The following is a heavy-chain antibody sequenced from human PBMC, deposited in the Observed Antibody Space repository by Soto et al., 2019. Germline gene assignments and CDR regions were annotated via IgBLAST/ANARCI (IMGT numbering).Heavy chain of an antibody. Sequence: SETLSLTCAVSGASISGSYYYWAWLRQPPGKGPEWIGSVFYTGFTSYNPSLESRVSVSVDTSKSQFSLKLSAVTAADTAVYYCATSQKGYNWNGFDHWGQGALVTVSS. D-gene: IGHD1-20*01. CDR2: VFYTGFT. CDR3: ATSQKGYNWNGFDH. CDR1: GASISGSYYY. J-gene: IGHJ4*02. V-gene: IGHV4-39*01.